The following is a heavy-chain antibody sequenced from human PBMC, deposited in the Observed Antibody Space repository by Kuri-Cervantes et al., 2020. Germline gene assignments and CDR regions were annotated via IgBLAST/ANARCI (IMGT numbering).Heavy chain of an antibody. CDR3: AAGGIAARYYYYYMDA. D-gene: IGHD6-6*01. V-gene: IGHV4-61*01. CDR1: GGSVSSGSYY. J-gene: IGHJ6*03. Sequence: SETLSLTCTVSGGSVSSGSYYWSWIRQPPGKGLEWIGYIYYSGSTNYNPSLKSRVTISVDTSKNQFSLKLSSVTAADTAVYYCAAGGIAARYYYYYMDAWGKGTTVTVSS. CDR2: IYYSGST.